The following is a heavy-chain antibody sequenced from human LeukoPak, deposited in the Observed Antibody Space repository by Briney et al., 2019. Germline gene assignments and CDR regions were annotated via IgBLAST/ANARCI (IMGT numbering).Heavy chain of an antibody. CDR3: ARAYYYDSSGPVRYAFDI. J-gene: IGHJ3*02. D-gene: IGHD3-22*01. V-gene: IGHV4-4*02. CDR1: GGSISSSNW. CDR2: IYHSGST. Sequence: PSGTLSLTCAVSGGSISSSNWWSWVRQPPGKGLEWIGEIYHSGSTNYNPSLKSRVTISVDKSKNQFSLKLSSVTAADTAVYYCARAYYYDSSGPVRYAFDIWGQGTMVTVYS.